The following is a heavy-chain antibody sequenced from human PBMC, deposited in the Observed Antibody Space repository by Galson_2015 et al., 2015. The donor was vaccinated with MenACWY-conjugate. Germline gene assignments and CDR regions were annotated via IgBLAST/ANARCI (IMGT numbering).Heavy chain of an antibody. CDR2: INAGNGNT. Sequence: SVKVSCKASGYTFTSYAMHWVRQAPGQRLEWMGWINAGNGNTKYSQKFQGRVTITRDTSASTAYMELSSLRSEDTAVYYCAVYCSSTRCYGASGGYWGQGTLVTVSS. CDR3: AVYCSSTRCYGASGGY. CDR1: GYTFTSYA. V-gene: IGHV1-3*01. J-gene: IGHJ4*02. D-gene: IGHD2-2*01.